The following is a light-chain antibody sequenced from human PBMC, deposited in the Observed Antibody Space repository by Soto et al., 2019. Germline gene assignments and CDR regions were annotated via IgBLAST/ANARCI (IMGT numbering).Light chain of an antibody. Sequence: EIVLTQSPATLYLSPGERATLSCRASQSVSSYLAWYQQKHGQAPRLLIYDASNRATGIPARFSGSGSGTDFTLTISSLEPEDFAVYYCQLRTNWPLTFGGRTKVEIK. CDR1: QSVSSY. V-gene: IGKV3-11*01. CDR3: QLRTNWPLT. CDR2: DAS. J-gene: IGKJ4*01.